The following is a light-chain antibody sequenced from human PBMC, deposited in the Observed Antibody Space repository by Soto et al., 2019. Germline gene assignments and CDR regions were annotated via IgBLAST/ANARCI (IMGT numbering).Light chain of an antibody. CDR1: QSVSSN. CDR2: GAS. Sequence: EIVVPQSPATLSVSPGERATLSCRASQSVSSNLAWYQQKPGQAPRLLIYGASTRATGIPARFSGSGSGTEFTLTISSLQSEDFAVYYCQQYNDWPRTFGQGTKVDIK. J-gene: IGKJ1*01. CDR3: QQYNDWPRT. V-gene: IGKV3-15*01.